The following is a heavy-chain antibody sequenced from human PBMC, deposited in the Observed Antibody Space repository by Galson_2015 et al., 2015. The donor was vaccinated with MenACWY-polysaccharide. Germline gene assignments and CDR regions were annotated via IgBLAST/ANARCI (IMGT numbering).Heavy chain of an antibody. CDR1: GGSVNSVTYY. CDR2: IYYTGRT. J-gene: IGHJ5*02. V-gene: IGHV4-61*01. Sequence: LTCTVSGGSVNSVTYYWAWLRQPPGEGLEWIGFIYYTGRTNYNPSLKSRVTISLDTSRNQFSLRLSSVTAADTAVYYCASEEIRGRSFGWFYPWGQGSLVTVSS. D-gene: IGHD3-10*01. CDR3: ASEEIRGRSFGWFYP.